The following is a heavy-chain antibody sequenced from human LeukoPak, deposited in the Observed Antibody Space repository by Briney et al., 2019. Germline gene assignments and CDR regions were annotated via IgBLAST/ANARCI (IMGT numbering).Heavy chain of an antibody. J-gene: IGHJ4*02. V-gene: IGHV3-7*01. CDR2: IHPDGSET. D-gene: IGHD6-19*01. CDR3: VRWGVEAGMDF. CDR1: GFTFSTYW. Sequence: GGPLRLSCEACGFTFSTYWKGCARQAPGKGLEWLANIHPDGSETSYVGSVKARFTISRDNARKWIFLQMNSLGAEETAVYYCVRWGVEAGMDFWGQGTLVTVSS.